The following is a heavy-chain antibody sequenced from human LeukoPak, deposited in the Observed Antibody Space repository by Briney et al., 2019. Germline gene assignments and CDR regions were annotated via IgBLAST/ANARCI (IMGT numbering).Heavy chain of an antibody. CDR2: IKSKTDGGTT. CDR3: TTEYYDFWSGLYYYYGMDV. D-gene: IGHD3-3*01. V-gene: IGHV3-15*01. CDR1: GFTFSNAW. Sequence: GGSLRLSCAASGFTFSNAWMSWVRQAPGKGLEWVGRIKSKTDGGTTDYAPPVRRRFTISRDDSKNTLYLQMNSLKTEDTAVYYCTTEYYDFWSGLYYYYGMDVWGQGTTVTVSS. J-gene: IGHJ6*02.